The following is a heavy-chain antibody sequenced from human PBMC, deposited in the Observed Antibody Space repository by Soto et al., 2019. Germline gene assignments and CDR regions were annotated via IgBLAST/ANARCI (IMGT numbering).Heavy chain of an antibody. CDR2: ISYDGSNK. CDR3: ARSTLRDGYNFSLDY. V-gene: IGHV3-30-3*01. CDR1: GFTFSSYA. D-gene: IGHD5-12*01. Sequence: GGSLRLSYAASGFTFSSYAMHWVRQAPGKGLEWVAVISYDGSNKYYADSVKGRFTISRDNSKNTLYLQMNSLRAEDTAVYYCARSTLRDGYNFSLDYWGQGTLVTVSS. J-gene: IGHJ4*02.